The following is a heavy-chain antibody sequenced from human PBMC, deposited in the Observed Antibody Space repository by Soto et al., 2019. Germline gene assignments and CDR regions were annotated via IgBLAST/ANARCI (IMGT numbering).Heavy chain of an antibody. CDR1: GYTFTSNY. Sequence: QVQLVQSGAEVKKPGSSVKASCKASGYTFTSNYMHWVRQAPGQGPEWMGIINPSGGSTSYAQKFQGSITMTRDTSTITVYRELSSLRSADTAVYYCARDPRFGEIPLPYHYWGQGTLVTVS. J-gene: IGHJ4*02. CDR2: INPSGGST. CDR3: ARDPRFGEIPLPYHY. D-gene: IGHD3-10*01. V-gene: IGHV1-46*01.